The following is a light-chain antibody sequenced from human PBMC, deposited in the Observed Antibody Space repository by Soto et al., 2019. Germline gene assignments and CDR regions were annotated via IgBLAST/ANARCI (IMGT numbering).Light chain of an antibody. CDR2: DAS. Sequence: EIVLTPSPAILSVSPGERATLSCRASQSISRSLAWYQQTPGQAPRLLISDASTRATGIPARFSGSGSGTEFTLTISSLQSEDFALYYCHQYNSWPPGTFGQGTKVDIK. J-gene: IGKJ2*01. CDR1: QSISRS. V-gene: IGKV3-15*01. CDR3: HQYNSWPPGT.